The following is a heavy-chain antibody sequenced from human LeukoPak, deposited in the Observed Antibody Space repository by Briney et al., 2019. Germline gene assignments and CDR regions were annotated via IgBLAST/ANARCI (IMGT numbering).Heavy chain of an antibody. CDR1: GVTFSSYA. CDR3: AKGYFYGGGSFDY. J-gene: IGHJ4*02. D-gene: IGHD3-10*01. CDR2: ISGSGNST. Sequence: PGGTLRLSCAVSGVTFSSYAMSWVRQAPGKGLKWISAISGSGNSTYYAASVKGRFTISRASTKHTPYLQMNSPRAEATAVYYSAKGYFYGGGSFDYWGQGTLVTVSS. V-gene: IGHV3-23*01.